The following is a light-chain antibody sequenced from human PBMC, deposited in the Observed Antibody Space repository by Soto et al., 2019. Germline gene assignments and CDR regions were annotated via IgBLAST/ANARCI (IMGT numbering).Light chain of an antibody. V-gene: IGKV1-5*01. J-gene: IGKJ1*01. CDR3: QQYNSYWT. Sequence: DIQMTQSPSTLSASVGDRVTITCRASQSINSWLAWYQQKPGKAPKLLIYDASSLESGVPSRFSGSGSGTEFTLTISSLQPDDFATYYCQQYNSYWTFGQGTK. CDR2: DAS. CDR1: QSINSW.